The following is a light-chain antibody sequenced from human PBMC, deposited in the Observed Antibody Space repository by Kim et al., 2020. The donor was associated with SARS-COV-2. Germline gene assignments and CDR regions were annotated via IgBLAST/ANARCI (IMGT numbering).Light chain of an antibody. Sequence: QSVLTQPPSVSGAPRQRVTISCSGSSSNIGINAVNWYQQLPGKAPKLLIFYDDLLPSGVSDRFSGSKSGTSASLAISGLQSEDEADYYCAAWDDSLNVLVFGGGTQLTVL. CDR1: SSNIGINA. J-gene: IGLJ3*02. CDR2: YDD. V-gene: IGLV1-36*01. CDR3: AAWDDSLNVLV.